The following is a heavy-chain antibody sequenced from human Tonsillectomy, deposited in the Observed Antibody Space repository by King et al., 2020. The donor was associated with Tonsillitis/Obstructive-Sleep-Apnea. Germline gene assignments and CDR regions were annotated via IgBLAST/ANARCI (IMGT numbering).Heavy chain of an antibody. CDR2: INSDGSST. CDR1: GFTFSSYW. V-gene: IGHV3-74*01. CDR3: ARERSYCSGGSCYSSGALDI. Sequence: VQLVESGGGLVQPGGSLRLSCAASGFTFSSYWMHWVRQAPGKGLVCVSRINSDGSSTTYADSVKGRFTISRDNAKNTLYLQMNSLRAEDTAVDYCARERSYCSGGSCYSSGALDIWGQGTMVTVSS. J-gene: IGHJ3*02. D-gene: IGHD2-15*01.